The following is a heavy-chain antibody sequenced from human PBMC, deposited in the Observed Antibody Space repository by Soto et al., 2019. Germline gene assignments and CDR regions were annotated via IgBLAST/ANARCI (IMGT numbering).Heavy chain of an antibody. CDR2: ISGSGGST. CDR3: EKWGGYGSGHY. J-gene: IGHJ4*02. D-gene: IGHD3-10*01. Sequence: EVQLLESGGGLVQPGGSLRLSCAASGFTFSSYAMSWVRQAPGKGLEWVSAISGSGGSTYYADSVKGRFTISRDNSKNAVYLQMNSLRGEDTAVFYCEKWGGYGSGHYWGQGTLVTVSS. V-gene: IGHV3-23*01. CDR1: GFTFSSYA.